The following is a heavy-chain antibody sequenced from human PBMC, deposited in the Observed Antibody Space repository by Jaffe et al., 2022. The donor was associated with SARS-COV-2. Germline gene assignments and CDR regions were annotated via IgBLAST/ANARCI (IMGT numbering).Heavy chain of an antibody. CDR3: ARDGEGDPHDRPLDY. Sequence: QVQLVESGGGVVQPGRSLRLSCAASGFTFSSYGMHWVRQAPGKGLEWVAVIWYDGSNKYYADSVKGRFTISRDNSKNTLYLQMNSLRAEDTAVYYCARDGEGDPHDRPLDYWGQGTLVTVSS. V-gene: IGHV3-33*01. CDR2: IWYDGSNK. CDR1: GFTFSSYG. D-gene: IGHD3-22*01. J-gene: IGHJ4*02.